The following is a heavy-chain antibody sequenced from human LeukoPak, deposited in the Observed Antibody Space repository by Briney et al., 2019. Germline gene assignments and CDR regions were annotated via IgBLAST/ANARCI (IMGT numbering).Heavy chain of an antibody. CDR1: GFTFSNYA. D-gene: IGHD5-24*01. CDR3: AMKAGARPRLQQAFHL. Sequence: LPGGSLRLSCAASGFTFSNYAMSWVRQAPGKGLEWVSAISGSASSTYHADSVKGRFTISRDNSKNTLSLHINSLTPRATPVIYCAMKAGARPRLQQAFHLWGQGTVVSVSS. V-gene: IGHV3-23*01. J-gene: IGHJ3*01. CDR2: ISGSASST.